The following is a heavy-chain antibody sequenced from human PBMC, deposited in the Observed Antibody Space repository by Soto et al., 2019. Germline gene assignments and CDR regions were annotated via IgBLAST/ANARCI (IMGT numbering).Heavy chain of an antibody. V-gene: IGHV1-46*01. CDR3: ARRIAEGMDV. CDR2: INPSGGST. J-gene: IGHJ6*02. Sequence: ASVKVSCKASGYTFTSYYMHWVRQAPGQGLEWMGIINPSGGSTSYAQKFQGRVTMTRDMSTSTVYMELSSLRSDDTAVYYCARRIAEGMDVWGQGTTVTVSS. D-gene: IGHD6-13*01. CDR1: GYTFTSYY.